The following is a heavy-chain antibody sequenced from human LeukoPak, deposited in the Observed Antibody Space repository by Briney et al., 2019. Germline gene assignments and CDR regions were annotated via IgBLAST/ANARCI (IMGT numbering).Heavy chain of an antibody. J-gene: IGHJ4*02. CDR3: AREFSYGSNGRGFDY. V-gene: IGHV4-34*01. CDR1: GGSFSGYY. CDR2: INHSGST. Sequence: KPSETLSLTCAVYGGSFSGYYWSWIRQPPGKGLEWIGEINHSGSTNYNPSLKSRVTISVDTSKNQFSLKLSSVTAADTAVYYCAREFSYGSNGRGFDYWGQGTLVTVSS. D-gene: IGHD4-17*01.